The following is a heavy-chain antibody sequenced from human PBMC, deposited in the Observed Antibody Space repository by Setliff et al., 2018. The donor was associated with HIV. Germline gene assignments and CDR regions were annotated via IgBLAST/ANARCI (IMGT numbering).Heavy chain of an antibody. Sequence: TSEPLSLTCTVSGGSSSSSSFYWGWIRQPPGKGLEWIGNIYRSGSTYYNPSLRSRVTISVDTSKNQFYLNLNSVTDADTALYYCARHKDSDYVWGSYRPDGFDIWGQGTTVTVSS. CDR1: GGSSSSSSFY. D-gene: IGHD3-16*02. CDR3: ARHKDSDYVWGSYRPDGFDI. V-gene: IGHV4-39*01. CDR2: IYRSGST. J-gene: IGHJ3*02.